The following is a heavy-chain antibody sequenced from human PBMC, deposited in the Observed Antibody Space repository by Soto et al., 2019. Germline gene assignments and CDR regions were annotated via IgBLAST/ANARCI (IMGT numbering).Heavy chain of an antibody. CDR3: ARDRRGIAASAFDI. CDR1: GFTFSDYY. Sequence: GGSLRLSCAASGFTFSDYYMSWIRQAPGKGLEWVSYISSSGSTIYYADSVKGRFTISRDNAKNSLYLQMNSLRAEDTAVYYCARDRRGIAASAFDIWGQGTMVTVSS. CDR2: ISSSGSTI. V-gene: IGHV3-11*01. D-gene: IGHD6-25*01. J-gene: IGHJ3*02.